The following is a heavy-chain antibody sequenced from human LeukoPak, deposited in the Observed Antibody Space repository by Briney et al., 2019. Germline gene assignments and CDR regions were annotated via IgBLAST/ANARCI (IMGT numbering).Heavy chain of an antibody. CDR1: GYTFTGYY. V-gene: IGHV1-2*04. Sequence: ASVKVSCKASGYTFTGYYMHWVRQAPGQGLEWMGWINPNSGGTNYAQKFQGWVTMTTDTSTSTAYMELRSLRSDDTAVYYCARGLSGDYVWGSDPCGYWGQGTLVTVSS. D-gene: IGHD3-16*01. CDR2: INPNSGGT. J-gene: IGHJ4*02. CDR3: ARGLSGDYVWGSDPCGY.